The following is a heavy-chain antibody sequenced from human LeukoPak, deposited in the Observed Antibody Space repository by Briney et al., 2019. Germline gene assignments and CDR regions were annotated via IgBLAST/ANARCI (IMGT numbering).Heavy chain of an antibody. J-gene: IGHJ4*02. CDR2: TSSSSSQI. CDR1: GFTFSSYS. CDR3: ARDGGYSYGYPLDY. D-gene: IGHD5-18*01. V-gene: IGHV3-21*01. Sequence: RGSLRLSCAASGFTFSSYSMTWVRQAPGKGLEWVSSTSSSSSQIYYADSVKGRFTISRDNAKNSLYLQMNSLRAEDTAVYYCARDGGYSYGYPLDYWGQGTLVTVSS.